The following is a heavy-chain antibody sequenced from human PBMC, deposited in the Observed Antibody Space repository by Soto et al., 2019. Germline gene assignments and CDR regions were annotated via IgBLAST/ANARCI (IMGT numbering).Heavy chain of an antibody. D-gene: IGHD3-16*01. J-gene: IGHJ5*02. V-gene: IGHV4-59*05. CDR1: GGSISSYY. CDR3: ARAYYDTEGYGLDP. Sequence: SETLSLTCTVSGGSISSYYWSWIRQPPGKGLEWIGSIYYSGSTYYNPSLKSRVTISVDTSKNQFSLKLSSVTAADTAVYYCARAYYDTEGYGLDPWGLGTLVTVSS. CDR2: IYYSGST.